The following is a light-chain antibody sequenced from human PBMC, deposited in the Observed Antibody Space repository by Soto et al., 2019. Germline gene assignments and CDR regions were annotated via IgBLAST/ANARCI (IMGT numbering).Light chain of an antibody. J-gene: IGKJ3*01. CDR3: QQYYSTPLT. CDR2: WAS. Sequence: DVEMIQSPDSLAVSLGERATINCKSSQSVLYSSNNKNYLAWYQQKPGQPPKLLIYWASTRESGVPDRFSGSGSGTDFTLTISSLQAEDVAVYYCQQYYSTPLTFGPGTKVDIK. CDR1: QSVLYSSNNKNY. V-gene: IGKV4-1*01.